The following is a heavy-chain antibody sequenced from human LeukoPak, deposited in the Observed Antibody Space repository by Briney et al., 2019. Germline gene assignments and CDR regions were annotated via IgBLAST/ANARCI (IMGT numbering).Heavy chain of an antibody. D-gene: IGHD3-22*01. Sequence: GGSLRLSCAASGFTFSSYAMHWVRQAPGKGLEWVAVISYDGSNKYYADSVKGRFTISRDNSKNTLYLQMNSLRAEDTAVYYCARLITTHDAFDIWGQGTVVTVSS. V-gene: IGHV3-30*04. CDR3: ARLITTHDAFDI. CDR1: GFTFSSYA. CDR2: ISYDGSNK. J-gene: IGHJ3*02.